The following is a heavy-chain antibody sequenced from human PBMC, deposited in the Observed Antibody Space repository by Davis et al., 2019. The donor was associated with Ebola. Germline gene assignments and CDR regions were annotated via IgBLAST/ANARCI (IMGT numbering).Heavy chain of an antibody. CDR2: ISSSSYYI. D-gene: IGHD5-18*01. Sequence: PGGSLRLSCAAPGFTFSSYSMNWVRQAPGKGLEWASSISSSSYYIYYADSLQGRFTISRDNSKNTLYLQMNSLRAEDTAVYYCARGRVETAMDSWYYFDYWGQGTLVTVSS. J-gene: IGHJ4*02. CDR3: ARGRVETAMDSWYYFDY. CDR1: GFTFSSYS. V-gene: IGHV3-21*01.